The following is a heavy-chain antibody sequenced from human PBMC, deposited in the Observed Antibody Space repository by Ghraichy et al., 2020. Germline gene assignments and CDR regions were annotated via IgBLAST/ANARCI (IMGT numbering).Heavy chain of an antibody. V-gene: IGHV3-30*02. CDR2: IRYHGNDK. J-gene: IGHJ4*02. CDR1: GFTFSNFG. D-gene: IGHD4-11*01. CDR3: ARNDYHLDS. Sequence: LSLTCAASGFTFSNFGFHWVRQAPGKGPEWVSFIRYHGNDKYYADSVKGRFTISRDNSKDTLYLQMTSLRVEDTAMYYCARNDYHLDSWGQGTLVTV.